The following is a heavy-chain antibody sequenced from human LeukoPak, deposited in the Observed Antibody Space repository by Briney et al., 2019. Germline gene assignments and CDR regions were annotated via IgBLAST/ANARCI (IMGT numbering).Heavy chain of an antibody. D-gene: IGHD3-3*01. CDR1: GFTFSNAW. Sequence: PGGSLRLSCAASGFTFSNAWMSWVRQAPGKGLEWVGRIKSKTDGGTTDYAAPVKGRFTISRDDSKNTLYLQMNSLKTEDTAVYYCTTARTYYDFWSGYWSYYYYMDVWGKGTTVTVSS. V-gene: IGHV3-15*01. J-gene: IGHJ6*03. CDR2: IKSKTDGGTT. CDR3: TTARTYYDFWSGYWSYYYYMDV.